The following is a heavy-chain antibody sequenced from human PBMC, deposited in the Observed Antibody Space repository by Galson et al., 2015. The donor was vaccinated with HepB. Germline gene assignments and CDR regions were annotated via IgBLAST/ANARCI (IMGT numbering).Heavy chain of an antibody. D-gene: IGHD6-13*01. Sequence: QSGAEVKKPGESLKISCKGSGYSFTSYWIGWVRQMPGKGLEWMGIIYPGDSDTRYSPSFPGQVTISADKSISTAYLQWSSLKASDTAMYYCARRAYSSSWFTKPFDYWGQGTLVTVSS. CDR2: IYPGDSDT. V-gene: IGHV5-51*01. CDR3: ARRAYSSSWFTKPFDY. J-gene: IGHJ4*02. CDR1: GYSFTSYW.